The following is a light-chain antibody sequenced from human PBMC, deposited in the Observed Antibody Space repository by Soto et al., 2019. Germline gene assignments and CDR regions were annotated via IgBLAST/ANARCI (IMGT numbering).Light chain of an antibody. CDR2: GAS. CDR1: QMFGRN. Sequence: LVITKSPATLSVSPGERSTLSCGAGQMFGRNLAWTTKKPGWPPRLPIYGASPRATGTPARSSGGGSGPEFTLSISSLPAAHFAAYFCLQANNWPQYDFGQGTKVDIX. CDR3: LQANNWPQYD. J-gene: IGKJ2*01. V-gene: IGKV3-15*01.